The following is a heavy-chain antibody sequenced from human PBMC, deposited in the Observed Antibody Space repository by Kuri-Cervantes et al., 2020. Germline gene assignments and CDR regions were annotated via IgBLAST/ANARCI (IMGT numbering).Heavy chain of an antibody. D-gene: IGHD2-15*01. Sequence: GESLKISCAASGFTFSSYWMSWVRQAPGKGLEWVANIKQDGSEKYYVDSVKGRFTISRDNAKNSLYPQMNSLRAEDTAVYYCARDRGGYCSGGSCYGPEYFFDYWGQGALVTVSS. CDR1: GFTFSSYW. CDR2: IKQDGSEK. V-gene: IGHV3-7*01. J-gene: IGHJ4*02. CDR3: ARDRGGYCSGGSCYGPEYFFDY.